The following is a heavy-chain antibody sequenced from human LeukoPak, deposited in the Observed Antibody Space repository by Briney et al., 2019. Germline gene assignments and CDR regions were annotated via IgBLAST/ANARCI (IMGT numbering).Heavy chain of an antibody. J-gene: IGHJ4*02. CDR2: IYTSGST. CDR1: GGSISSYY. Sequence: PSETLSLTCTVSGGSISSYYWSWIRQPAGKGLEWIGRIYTSGSTNYNPSLKSRVTMSVDTSKNQFSLKLSSVTAADTAVYYCASDYGPYYDFYYFDYWGQGTLVTVSS. CDR3: ASDYGPYYDFYYFDY. V-gene: IGHV4-4*07. D-gene: IGHD3-3*01.